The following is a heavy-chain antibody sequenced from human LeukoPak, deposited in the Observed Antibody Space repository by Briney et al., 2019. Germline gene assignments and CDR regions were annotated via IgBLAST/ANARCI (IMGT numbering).Heavy chain of an antibody. CDR3: ATYSGYFEY. J-gene: IGHJ4*02. D-gene: IGHD1-26*01. V-gene: IGHV3-48*02. CDR2: ITSNSSTI. CDR1: GFTFSRYS. Sequence: GGSLRLSCAASGFTFSRYSMNWVRQAPGKGLEWVSYITSNSSTIYYADSVKGRFTISRDNAKNSLDLQMNSLRDEDTAVYYCATYSGYFEYWGQGTLVTVSS.